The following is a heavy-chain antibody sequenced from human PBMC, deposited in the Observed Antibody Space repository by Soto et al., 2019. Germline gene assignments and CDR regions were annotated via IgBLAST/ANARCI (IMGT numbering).Heavy chain of an antibody. V-gene: IGHV4-59*01. CDR2: IYYSGST. Sequence: QVQLQESGPGLVKPSETLSLTCTVSGGSISSYYWSWIRQPPGKGLEWIGDIYYSGSTNYNPSLKSRVTISVHTSKNQFPLKLSSVTAADTAVYYCARDGEYYDSSPIWGPGTIVTVSS. CDR3: ARDGEYYDSSPI. D-gene: IGHD3-22*01. CDR1: GGSISSYY. J-gene: IGHJ3*02.